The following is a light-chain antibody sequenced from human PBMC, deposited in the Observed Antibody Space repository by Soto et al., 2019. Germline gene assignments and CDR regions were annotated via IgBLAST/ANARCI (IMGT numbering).Light chain of an antibody. Sequence: EFVLTQSPGTLSLSPGEIATLSCRASQTVRNNYLACYQQKPGQAPRLLIYDASSRATGIPDRFSGGGSGTDFTLTISRLEPEDVAVYSCQQFSSYPLTFGGGNKVEIK. CDR3: QQFSSYPLT. V-gene: IGKV3-20*01. CDR1: QTVRNNY. J-gene: IGKJ4*01. CDR2: DAS.